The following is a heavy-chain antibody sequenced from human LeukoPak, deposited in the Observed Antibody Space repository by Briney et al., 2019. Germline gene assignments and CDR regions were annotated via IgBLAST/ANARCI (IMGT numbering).Heavy chain of an antibody. D-gene: IGHD2-21*01. CDR1: GFTFSSYS. Sequence: GGSLRLSCAASGFTFSSYSMNWVRQAPGKGLEWVSYISSSSSTIYYADSVKGRFTISRDNAKNSLYLQMNSLRDEDTAVYYCATGVYCGGDCYPRFDYWGQGTLVTVSS. CDR3: ATGVYCGGDCYPRFDY. J-gene: IGHJ4*02. CDR2: ISSSSSTI. V-gene: IGHV3-48*02.